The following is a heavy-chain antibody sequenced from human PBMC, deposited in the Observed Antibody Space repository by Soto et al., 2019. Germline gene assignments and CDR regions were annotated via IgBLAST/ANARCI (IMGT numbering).Heavy chain of an antibody. J-gene: IGHJ4*02. V-gene: IGHV4-61*01. CDR3: ARDRHPYSSGWYYFDY. CDR1: GGSVSSGSYY. D-gene: IGHD6-19*01. CDR2: IYYSGST. Sequence: QVQLQESGPGLVKPSETLSLTCTVSGGSVSSGSYYWSWIRQPPGKGLEWIGYIYYSGSTNYNPSLKSRVTISVDTSKTQFSRKLSSVTAADTAVYYCARDRHPYSSGWYYFDYWGQGTLVTVSS.